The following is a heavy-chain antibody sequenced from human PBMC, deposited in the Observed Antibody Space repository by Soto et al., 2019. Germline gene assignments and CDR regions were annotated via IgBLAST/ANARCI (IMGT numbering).Heavy chain of an antibody. Sequence: EVQLVESGGSLVQPGGSMRLSCAASGFTFSTHWMHWVRQGPGKGLAWVSRLDSDGSSAIYADSVKGRFTISRDNAKNTLYLQMNSLRVEDTAVYYCARDPLYYGSGLDYWGQGTLVTVSS. CDR2: LDSDGSSA. CDR3: ARDPLYYGSGLDY. D-gene: IGHD3-10*01. J-gene: IGHJ4*02. CDR1: GFTFSTHW. V-gene: IGHV3-74*01.